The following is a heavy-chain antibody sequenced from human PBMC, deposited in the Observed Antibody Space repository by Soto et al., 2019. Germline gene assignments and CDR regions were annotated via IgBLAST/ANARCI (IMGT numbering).Heavy chain of an antibody. Sequence: EVQLLESGGGLVQPGGSLRLSCAASGFTFSSYAMSWVRQAPGKGLEWISAVSGSGGSTYYADSVKGRFTISRDNSQDTLYIQMNDLRAEDTAVYYCAKPPDYNWNDYWGQGTLVTVSS. J-gene: IGHJ4*02. CDR1: GFTFSSYA. V-gene: IGHV3-23*01. CDR3: AKPPDYNWNDY. CDR2: VSGSGGST. D-gene: IGHD1-20*01.